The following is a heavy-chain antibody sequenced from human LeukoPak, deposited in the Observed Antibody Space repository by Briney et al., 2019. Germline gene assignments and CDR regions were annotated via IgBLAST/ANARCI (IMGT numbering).Heavy chain of an antibody. D-gene: IGHD4-17*01. Sequence: GGSLRLSFAASGFTFSNAWMSWVRQAPGKGLEWVGLIKSKTDGGTTDYAAPVKGRFTISRDDSKNTLYLQMSSLKTEETAGYYCTTDYGSYWGQGTLVTVSS. J-gene: IGHJ4*01. CDR2: IKSKTDGGTT. CDR1: GFTFSNAW. CDR3: TTDYGSY. V-gene: IGHV3-15*01.